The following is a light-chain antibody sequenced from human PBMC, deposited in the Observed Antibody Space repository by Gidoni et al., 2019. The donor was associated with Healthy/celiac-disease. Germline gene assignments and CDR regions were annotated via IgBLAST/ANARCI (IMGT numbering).Light chain of an antibody. J-gene: IGKJ2*01. CDR2: AAS. V-gene: IGKV1-39*01. CDR3: QQSYSTPMYT. Sequence: DIQMTQSPSSLSASVGDRVTITCRASQSSSSYLNWYQQKPGKAPKLLIYAASSLQSGVPSRFSGIGSGPDFTLTISSLQPEDFATYYCQQSYSTPMYTFGQGTRLEIK. CDR1: QSSSSY.